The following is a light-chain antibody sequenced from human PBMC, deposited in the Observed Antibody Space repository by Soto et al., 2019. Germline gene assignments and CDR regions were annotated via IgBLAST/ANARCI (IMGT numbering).Light chain of an antibody. CDR1: QSVLSRSNNKNY. Sequence: DIVMTQSPDSLAVSLGERATINCKSSQSVLSRSNNKNYLAWYQHEPGQPPKLLIYWASTRESGVPDRFSGSGSGTDFTLTISSLQAEDVAVYHCQQYYTTPQTFGQGTKVDIK. CDR2: WAS. CDR3: QQYYTTPQT. J-gene: IGKJ1*01. V-gene: IGKV4-1*01.